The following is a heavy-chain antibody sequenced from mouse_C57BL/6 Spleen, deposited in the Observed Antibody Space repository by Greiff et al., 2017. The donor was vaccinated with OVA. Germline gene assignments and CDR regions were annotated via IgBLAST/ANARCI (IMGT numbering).Heavy chain of an antibody. D-gene: IGHD2-3*01. J-gene: IGHJ4*01. CDR1: GYTFTSYT. V-gene: IGHV1-4*01. CDR2: INPSSGYT. CDR3: ARSDYDGYYVGAMDY. Sequence: VMLQQSGAELARPGASVKMSCKASGYTFTSYTMHWVQQRPGQGLEWIGYINPSSGYTKYNQKFKDKATLTADKSSSTAYMQLSSLTSEDSAVYYCARSDYDGYYVGAMDYWGQGTSVTVSS.